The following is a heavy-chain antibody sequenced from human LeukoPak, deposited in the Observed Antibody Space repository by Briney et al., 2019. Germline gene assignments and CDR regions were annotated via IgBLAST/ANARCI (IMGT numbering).Heavy chain of an antibody. J-gene: IGHJ4*01. Sequence: GGSLRLSCGASGFTFSSYGMTWVRQAPGKGLEWVSGISGSGDSTYYADSVKGRFTISRDNSKNTLYLQMKSLRAEDTAVYYCARDFHVRYYDTGSYSYWGHGTLVTVSS. CDR1: GFTFSSYG. CDR2: ISGSGDST. CDR3: ARDFHVRYYDTGSYSY. D-gene: IGHD3-10*01. V-gene: IGHV3-23*01.